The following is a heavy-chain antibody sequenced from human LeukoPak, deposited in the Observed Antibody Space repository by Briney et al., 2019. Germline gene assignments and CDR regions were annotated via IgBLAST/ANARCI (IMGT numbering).Heavy chain of an antibody. D-gene: IGHD5-18*01. CDR2: INSDGSST. Sequence: GGSLRLSCAASGFTFSSYWMHWVRQAPGKGLVWVSRINSDGSSTSYADSVKGRFTISRDNAKNTLYLQMNSLRAEDTAVYYCARENSYSYGFDYWGQGTLVTVSS. V-gene: IGHV3-74*01. J-gene: IGHJ4*02. CDR1: GFTFSSYW. CDR3: ARENSYSYGFDY.